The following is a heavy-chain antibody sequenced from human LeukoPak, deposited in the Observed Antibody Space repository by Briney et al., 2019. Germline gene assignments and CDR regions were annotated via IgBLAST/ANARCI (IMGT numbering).Heavy chain of an antibody. CDR3: AKSALAPAWRGMDV. CDR1: GFTFSTYG. D-gene: IGHD2-2*01. CDR2: ISDAGSVK. Sequence: GRSLRLSCAASGFTFSTYGMHWVRQAPGKGLEWVSVISDAGSVKYYAESVKGRFTVSRDNSKNALYLQMNSLRPEGTAVYYCAKSALAPAWRGMDVWGQGTTVTVSS. V-gene: IGHV3-30*05. J-gene: IGHJ6*02.